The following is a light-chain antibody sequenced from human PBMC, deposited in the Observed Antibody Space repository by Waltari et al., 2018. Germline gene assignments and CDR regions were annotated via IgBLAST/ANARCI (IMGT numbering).Light chain of an antibody. CDR2: AAS. Sequence: DIQMTQSPSSVSVSIGDRVTITCRASQGISSFLAWYQQKPGKAPRLLIYAASTLQSGVPPRFSGSGSGTDFTLTINNLQPEDFATYFCQQGDSFPYTFGGGTEVDIK. CDR3: QQGDSFPYT. J-gene: IGKJ4*01. CDR1: QGISSF. V-gene: IGKV1-12*01.